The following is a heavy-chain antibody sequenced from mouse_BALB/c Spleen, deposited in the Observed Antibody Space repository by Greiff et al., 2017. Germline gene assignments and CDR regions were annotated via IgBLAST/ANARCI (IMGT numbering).Heavy chain of an antibody. J-gene: IGHJ1*01. CDR3: ARRNGNYVGWYFDV. CDR1: GYSITSGYS. V-gene: IGHV3-1*02. Sequence: VQLQQSGPDLVKPSQSLSLTCTVTGYSITSGYSWHWIRQFPGNKLEWMGYIHYSGSTNYNPSLKSRISITRDTSKNQFFLQLNSVTTEDTATYYCARRNGNYVGWYFDVWGAGTTVTVSS. CDR2: IHYSGST. D-gene: IGHD2-1*01.